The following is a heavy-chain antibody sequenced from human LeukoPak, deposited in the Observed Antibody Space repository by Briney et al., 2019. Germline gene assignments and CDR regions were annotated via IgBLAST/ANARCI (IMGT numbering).Heavy chain of an antibody. CDR2: MNPNSGNT. CDR1: GYTFTSYD. CDR3: ARDRGVLTPIPTGAFDI. Sequence: ASVKVSCEASGYTFTSYDINWVRQATGQGLEWMGWMNPNSGNTGYAQKFQGRVTMTRNTSISTAYMELSSLRSEDTAVYYCARDRGVLTPIPTGAFDIWGQGTMVTVSS. V-gene: IGHV1-8*01. J-gene: IGHJ3*02. D-gene: IGHD4-23*01.